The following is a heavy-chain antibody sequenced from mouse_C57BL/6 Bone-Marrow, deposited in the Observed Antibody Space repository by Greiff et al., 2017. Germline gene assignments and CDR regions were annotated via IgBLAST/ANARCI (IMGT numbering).Heavy chain of an antibody. CDR2: IRLKSDNYAT. J-gene: IGHJ4*01. V-gene: IGHV6-3*01. Sequence: DVKLQESGGGLVQPGGSMKLSCVASGFTFSNYWMNWVRQSPEKGLEWVAQIRLKSDNYATHYAESVKGRFTISRDDSKSSVYLQMNNLRAEDTGIYYCTALYDYDGVYAMDYWGQGTSVTVSS. CDR3: TALYDYDGVYAMDY. D-gene: IGHD2-4*01. CDR1: GFTFSNYW.